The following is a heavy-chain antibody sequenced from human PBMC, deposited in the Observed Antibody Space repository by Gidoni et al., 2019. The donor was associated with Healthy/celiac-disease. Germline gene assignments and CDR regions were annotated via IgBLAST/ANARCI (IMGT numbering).Heavy chain of an antibody. V-gene: IGHV4-34*01. CDR3: ASFKYYDFWSGRRGYYMDV. CDR2: INHSGST. J-gene: IGHJ6*03. CDR1: GGSFSGCY. Sequence: VQLQTRGAGMLKPSEDLSLTCAVSGGSFSGCYWSWIRQPPGKGLGWIGEINHSGSTNYNPSLKSRVTISVDTSKNQFSLKLSSVTAADTAVYYCASFKYYDFWSGRRGYYMDVWGKGTTVTVSS. D-gene: IGHD3-3*01.